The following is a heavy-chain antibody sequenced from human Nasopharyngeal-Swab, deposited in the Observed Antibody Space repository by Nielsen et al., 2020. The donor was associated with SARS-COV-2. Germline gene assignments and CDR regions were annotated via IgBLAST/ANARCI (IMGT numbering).Heavy chain of an antibody. V-gene: IGHV6-1*01. Sequence: SETLSLTCAISGGSVSSNSAAWNWIRQSPPRGLEWLGRTYYRSKWYNDYAVSVKSRITINPDTSKNQFSLQLNSVTPEDTAVYYCARDFRFLEWLFPTQAFDIWGQGTMVTVSS. CDR3: ARDFRFLEWLFPTQAFDI. CDR2: TYYRSKWYN. J-gene: IGHJ3*02. D-gene: IGHD3-3*01. CDR1: GGSVSSNSAA.